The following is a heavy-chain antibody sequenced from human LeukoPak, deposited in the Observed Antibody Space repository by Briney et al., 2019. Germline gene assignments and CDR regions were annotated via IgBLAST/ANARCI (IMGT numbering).Heavy chain of an antibody. CDR1: GGSFSGYY. J-gene: IGHJ4*02. CDR3: VRGWEERSWYISSFDY. Sequence: SETLSLTCAVYGGSFSGYYWSWIRQPPGKGLEWIGEINHSGSTNYNPSLKSRVTISVDTSKNQFSLKLSSVTAADTAVYYCVRGWEERSWYISSFDYWGQGTLVTVSS. V-gene: IGHV4-34*01. D-gene: IGHD6-13*01. CDR2: INHSGST.